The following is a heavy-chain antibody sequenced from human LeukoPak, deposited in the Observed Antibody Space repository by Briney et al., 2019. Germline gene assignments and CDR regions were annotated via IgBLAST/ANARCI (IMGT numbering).Heavy chain of an antibody. J-gene: IGHJ6*03. CDR3: ARALSNYVDYYYYYYMDV. CDR1: GFTFDDYG. Sequence: GGSLRLSCAASGFTFDDYGMSWVPQASGKGLEWVSGINWNGGNTGYVDSVKGRFTISRDNAKNSLYLQMNSLRVEDTALYYCARALSNYVDYYYYYYMDVWGKGNTVTVSS. D-gene: IGHD4-11*01. CDR2: INWNGGNT. V-gene: IGHV3-20*04.